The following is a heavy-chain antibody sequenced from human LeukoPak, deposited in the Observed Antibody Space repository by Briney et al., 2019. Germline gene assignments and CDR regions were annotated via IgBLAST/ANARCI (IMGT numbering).Heavy chain of an antibody. V-gene: IGHV3-30*18. CDR1: GFTFSSYG. D-gene: IGHD2-2*01. CDR2: ISYDGSNK. J-gene: IGHJ4*02. Sequence: GGSLRLSCAASGFTFSSYGMHWVRQAPGKGLEWVAVISYDGSNKYYADSVKGRFTISRDNSKNTLYLQMNSLRAEDTAVYYCAKPRHICSSTSCYFFDYWGRGTLVIVSS. CDR3: AKPRHICSSTSCYFFDY.